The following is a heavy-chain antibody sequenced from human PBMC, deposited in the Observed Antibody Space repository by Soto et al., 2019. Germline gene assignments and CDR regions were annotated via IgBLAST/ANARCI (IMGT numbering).Heavy chain of an antibody. CDR2: IYYSGST. J-gene: IGHJ5*02. CDR1: GGSVSSGRYY. D-gene: IGHD4-17*01. V-gene: IGHV4-61*01. CDR3: AFTTVGDSFDP. Sequence: QVQLQESGPGLVKPSETLSLTCTVSGGSVSSGRYYWSWIRQPPGKGLEWIGYIYYSGSTNYNPYRKSRVTISVATSKNQFPLKLSSVTAADTAVYYCAFTTVGDSFDPWGQGTLVTVSS.